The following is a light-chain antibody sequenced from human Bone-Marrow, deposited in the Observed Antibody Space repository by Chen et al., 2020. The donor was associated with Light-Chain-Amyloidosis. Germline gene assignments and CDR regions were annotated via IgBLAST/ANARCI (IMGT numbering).Light chain of an antibody. V-gene: IGKV2-28*01. CDR2: LGS. CDR3: MQALQTSFT. CDR1: QSLLHCNGYNY. Sequence: DIVLTQSPLSLPVTPGEPASISCRSSQSLLHCNGYNYLDWYLQKPGQSPQLLIYLGSNRASGVPDRFSGSGSGTEFTLKISRVEAEDVGVYYCMQALQTSFTFGPGTKVDIK. J-gene: IGKJ3*01.